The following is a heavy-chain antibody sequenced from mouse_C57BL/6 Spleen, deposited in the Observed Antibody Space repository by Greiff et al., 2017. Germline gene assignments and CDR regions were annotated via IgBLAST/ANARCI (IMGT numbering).Heavy chain of an antibody. CDR3: ARQDYYGSSPGNFDY. D-gene: IGHD1-1*01. Sequence: VQLKQSVAALVRPGASVKLSCTASGFNIKNTYMHWVKQRPEQGLEWIGRIDPANGNTKYAPKFQGKATITADTSSNTAYLQLSSLTSEDTAIYYCARQDYYGSSPGNFDYWGQGTTLTVSS. V-gene: IGHV14-3*01. J-gene: IGHJ2*01. CDR2: IDPANGNT. CDR1: GFNIKNTY.